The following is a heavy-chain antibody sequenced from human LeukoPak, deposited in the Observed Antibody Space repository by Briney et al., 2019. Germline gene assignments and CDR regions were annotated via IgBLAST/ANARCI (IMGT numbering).Heavy chain of an antibody. CDR3: AKTRYIPSSGDYFDY. CDR2: ITGSGAST. CDR1: GFTISSSP. Sequence: GGSLRLSCAASGFTISSSPMTWVRQAPGKGLEWVSAITGSGASTYYADAVRGRFNISRDSSKNTLYLQMNSLRAEDTAVYYCAKTRYIPSSGDYFDYWGQGTLVTVS. D-gene: IGHD6-6*01. V-gene: IGHV3-23*01. J-gene: IGHJ4*02.